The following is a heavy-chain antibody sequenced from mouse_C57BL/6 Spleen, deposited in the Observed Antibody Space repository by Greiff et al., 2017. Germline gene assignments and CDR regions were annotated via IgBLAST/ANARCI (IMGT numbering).Heavy chain of an antibody. CDR1: GYTFTDYE. D-gene: IGHD1-1*01. J-gene: IGHJ2*01. CDR2: IDPETGGT. Sequence: QVQLKQSGAELVRPGASVTLSCKASGYTFTDYEMHWVKQTPVHGLEWMGAIDPETGGTAYNQKFKGKAILTADKSSSTAYMELRSLTSEDSAVYYCTRADYYDSSYGYFDYWGQGTTLTVSS. CDR3: TRADYYDSSYGYFDY. V-gene: IGHV1-15*01.